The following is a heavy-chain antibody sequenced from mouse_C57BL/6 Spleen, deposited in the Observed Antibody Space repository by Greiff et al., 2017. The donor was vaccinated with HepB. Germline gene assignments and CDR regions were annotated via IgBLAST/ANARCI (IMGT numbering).Heavy chain of an antibody. J-gene: IGHJ3*01. CDR1: GYSITSGYD. CDR3: AVWLRREGAY. Sequence: EVQLKESGPGMVKPSQSLSLTCTVTGYSITSGYDWHWIRHFPGNKLEWMGYISYSGSTNYNPSLKSRISITHDTSKNHFFLKLNSVTTEDTATYYCAVWLRREGAYWGQGTLVTVSA. CDR2: ISYSGST. V-gene: IGHV3-1*01. D-gene: IGHD2-2*01.